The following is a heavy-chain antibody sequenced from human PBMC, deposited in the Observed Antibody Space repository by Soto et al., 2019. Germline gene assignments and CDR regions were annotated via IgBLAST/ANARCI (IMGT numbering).Heavy chain of an antibody. J-gene: IGHJ4*02. V-gene: IGHV4-31*03. CDR2: IYYSGST. D-gene: IGHD1-26*01. CDR3: ARAYGIVGATTGVDY. Sequence: QVQLQESGPGLVKPSQTLSLTCTVSGGSISSGGYYWSWIRQHPGKGLEWIGYIYYSGSTYYNPSLKSRVNISVDTSKNQFSLKLSSVTAADTAVYYCARAYGIVGATTGVDYWGQGTLVTVSS. CDR1: GGSISSGGYY.